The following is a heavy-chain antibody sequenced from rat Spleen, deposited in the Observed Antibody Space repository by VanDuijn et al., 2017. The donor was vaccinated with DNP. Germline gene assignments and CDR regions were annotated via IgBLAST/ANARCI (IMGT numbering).Heavy chain of an antibody. CDR3: TRVGDLHDGGDGDALDA. Sequence: EVQLVESGGGLVQPGRSLKLSCAASGFTFSDYYMAWVRQAPTKGLEWVATISYEGSSTYYRDSVKGRFTISRDNAKSTLYLQMNSLRSEDTATYYCTRVGDLHDGGDGDALDAWGQGTSVTVSS. D-gene: IGHD1-12*02. V-gene: IGHV5-7*01. CDR1: GFTFSDYY. CDR2: ISYEGSST. J-gene: IGHJ4*01.